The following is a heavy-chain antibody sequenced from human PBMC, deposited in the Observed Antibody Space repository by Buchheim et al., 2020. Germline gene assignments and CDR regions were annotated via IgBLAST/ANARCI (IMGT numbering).Heavy chain of an antibody. J-gene: IGHJ4*02. D-gene: IGHD3-22*01. CDR1: GGTFSSYT. CDR2: IIPILGIA. CDR3: ARDRDFYYYDSSGYYPRGGDFDY. V-gene: IGHV1-69*08. Sequence: QVQLVQSGAEVKKPGSSVKVSCKASGGTFSSYTISWVRQAPGQGLEWMGRIIPILGIANYAQKFQGRVTITADKSTSTAYMELSSLRSEDTAVYYCARDRDFYYYDSSGYYPRGGDFDYWGQGTL.